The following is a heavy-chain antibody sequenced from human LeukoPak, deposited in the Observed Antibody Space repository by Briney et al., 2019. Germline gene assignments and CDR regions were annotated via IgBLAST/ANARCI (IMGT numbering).Heavy chain of an antibody. Sequence: GGSLRLSCAASGFTFSSYAMSWVRQAPGKGLEWVSAISGSGGSTYYADSVKGRFTISRDNSKNTLYLQMNSLRAEDTAVHYCAKDPPIAAAGTRYNWFDPWGQGTLVTVSS. CDR2: ISGSGGST. D-gene: IGHD6-13*01. J-gene: IGHJ5*02. V-gene: IGHV3-23*01. CDR3: AKDPPIAAAGTRYNWFDP. CDR1: GFTFSSYA.